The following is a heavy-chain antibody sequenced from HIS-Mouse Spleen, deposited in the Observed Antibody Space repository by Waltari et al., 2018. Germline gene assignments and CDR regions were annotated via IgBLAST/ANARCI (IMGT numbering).Heavy chain of an antibody. CDR3: ARDRDSSSLTTDY. D-gene: IGHD6-13*01. CDR2: ISGGVGSK. V-gene: IGHV3-23*01. Sequence: EVQLLESWGGLVQPGGSLRLSCAASGFTFSSYAMSWVRQAPGKGRGWVSSISGGVGSKYYADAVKGRFTISRDNSKNTLYLQMNSLRAEDTAVYYCARDRDSSSLTTDYWGQGTLVTVSS. J-gene: IGHJ4*02. CDR1: GFTFSSYA.